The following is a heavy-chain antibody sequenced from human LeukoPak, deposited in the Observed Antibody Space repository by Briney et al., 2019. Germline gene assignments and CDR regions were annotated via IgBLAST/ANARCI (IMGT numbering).Heavy chain of an antibody. J-gene: IGHJ3*02. CDR2: ISSSSITK. D-gene: IGHD6-25*01. Sequence: GGSLRLSCAASGFTFSSYSMNWVRQAPGKGLEWVSFISSSSITKFYADSVKGRSTISRDNAKNSLYLQMNSLRAEDTAVYYCARGAAIQDAFDIWGQGTMVTVSS. CDR1: GFTFSSYS. V-gene: IGHV3-48*04. CDR3: ARGAAIQDAFDI.